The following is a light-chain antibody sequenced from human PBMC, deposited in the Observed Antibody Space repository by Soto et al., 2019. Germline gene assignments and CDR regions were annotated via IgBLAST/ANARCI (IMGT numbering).Light chain of an antibody. Sequence: QSALTQPPSASGSPGQSVIISCTGTSSDVGGYNYVSWYQQHPGKAPKLMIYEVSKRPSGVPDRFSGSTSGNTASLTVSGLHAEDEADYYCSSYSCRSNGGWVFGGGTKLTVL. J-gene: IGLJ3*02. CDR3: SSYSCRSNGGWV. V-gene: IGLV2-8*01. CDR1: SSDVGGYNY. CDR2: EVS.